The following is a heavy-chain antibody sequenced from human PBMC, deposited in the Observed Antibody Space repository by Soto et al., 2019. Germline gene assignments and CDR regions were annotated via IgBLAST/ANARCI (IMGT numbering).Heavy chain of an antibody. CDR2: IYYSGST. CDR3: ARVTGYCSGGSCYHYYYYYMDV. V-gene: IGHV4-59*01. CDR1: GGSISSYY. D-gene: IGHD2-15*01. Sequence: SQTLSLTCTFSGGSISSYYWSWIRQPPGKGLEWIGYIYYSGSTNYNPSLKSRVTISVDTSKNQFSLKLSSVTAADTAVYYCARVTGYCSGGSCYHYYYYYMDVWGKGTTVTVSS. J-gene: IGHJ6*03.